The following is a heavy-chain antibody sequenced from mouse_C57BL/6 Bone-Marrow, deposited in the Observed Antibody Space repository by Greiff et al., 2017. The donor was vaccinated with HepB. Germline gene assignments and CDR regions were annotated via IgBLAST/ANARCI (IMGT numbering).Heavy chain of an antibody. V-gene: IGHV1-47*01. CDR1: GYTFTTYP. Sequence: QVQLKESGAELVKPGASVKMSCKASGYTFTTYPIEWMKQNHGKSLEWIGNFHPYNDDTKYNEKFKGKATLTVEKSSSTFYLELSRLTSDDSAVYYCARRVLRYPAWFAYWGQGTLVTVSA. J-gene: IGHJ3*01. CDR2: FHPYNDDT. D-gene: IGHD1-1*01. CDR3: ARRVLRYPAWFAY.